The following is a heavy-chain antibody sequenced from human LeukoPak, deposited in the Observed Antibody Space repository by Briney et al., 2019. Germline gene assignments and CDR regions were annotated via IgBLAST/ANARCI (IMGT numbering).Heavy chain of an antibody. CDR1: GFTVSSNY. CDR2: ISNSGDTT. CDR3: AKDRGY. V-gene: IGHV3-23*01. Sequence: TGGSLRLSCAASGFTVSSNYMSWVRQAPGKGLEWVSAISNSGDTTYYADSVKGRFTISRDNSKNTLYLQLNSLRAEDTAVYYCAKDRGYWGQGTLVTVSS. J-gene: IGHJ4*02.